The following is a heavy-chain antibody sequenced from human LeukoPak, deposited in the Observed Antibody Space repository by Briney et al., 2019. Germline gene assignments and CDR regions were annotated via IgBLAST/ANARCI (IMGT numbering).Heavy chain of an antibody. CDR2: MNPNSGNT. D-gene: IGHD3-9*01. Sequence: GASVKVSCKASGYTFTSYDINWMRQAPGQGLEWVGWMNPNSGNTGYAQTFHGKLTMTRNTSIKTAYMELSSLRSEDTAVYYCARRFYDNLTGHTWYDYWGQGPLVTVSS. CDR1: GYTFTSYD. CDR3: ARRFYDNLTGHTWYDY. J-gene: IGHJ4*02. V-gene: IGHV1-8*01.